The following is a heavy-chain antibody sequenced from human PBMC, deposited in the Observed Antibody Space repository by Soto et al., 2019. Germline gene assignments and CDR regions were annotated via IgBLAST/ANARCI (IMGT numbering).Heavy chain of an antibody. CDR2: IGGSCGRT. CDR1: GFIFDSFA. D-gene: IGHD3-10*02. J-gene: IGHJ5*02. V-gene: IGHV3-23*04. CDR3: AKDLAFLFGEGGWCDP. Sequence: EVQLVESGGGLVQPGGSLRLSCAASGFIFDSFALSWVRQATGKGLEWVSGIGGSCGRTYYADSVKGRFTISRDNSKNTLYLQMSSLSAEDTARSYCAKDLAFLFGEGGWCDPGGQGTLVTVSS.